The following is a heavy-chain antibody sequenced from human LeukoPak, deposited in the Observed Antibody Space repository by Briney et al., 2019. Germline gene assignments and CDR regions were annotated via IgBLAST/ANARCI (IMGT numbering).Heavy chain of an antibody. D-gene: IGHD6-19*01. Sequence: GGSLRLSRAASGFTLSSYSMNWVRQAPRTGLEWVSSISSSSSYIYYADSVKGRFTISRDNAKNSLYLQMNSLRAEDTAVYYCARGEGEQWLVYFDYWGQGTLVTVSS. CDR3: ARGEGEQWLVYFDY. J-gene: IGHJ4*02. CDR2: ISSSSSYI. V-gene: IGHV3-21*01. CDR1: GFTLSSYS.